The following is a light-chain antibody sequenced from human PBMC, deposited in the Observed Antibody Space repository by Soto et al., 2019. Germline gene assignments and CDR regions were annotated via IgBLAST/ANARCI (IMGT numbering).Light chain of an antibody. CDR3: QQYGSSPPDT. CDR2: VAS. V-gene: IGKV3-20*01. Sequence: EIVLTQSPGTLSSSPGEGVTLSCRASETIRSNYLAWYQNKHGQAPRLLIFVASTRATGIPDKFSGSVSGTDFTLTISSLEPEDFAEYYCQQYGSSPPDTFGPGT. J-gene: IGKJ3*01. CDR1: ETIRSNY.